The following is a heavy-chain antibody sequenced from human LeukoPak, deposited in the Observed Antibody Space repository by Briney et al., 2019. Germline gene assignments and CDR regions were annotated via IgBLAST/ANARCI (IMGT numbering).Heavy chain of an antibody. D-gene: IGHD2-2*01. Sequence: ASVKVSCKASGYTFTSYDINWVRQATGQGLEWMGWMNPNSGNTGYAQKFQGRVTITRNTSISTAYMELSSLRSEDTAVYYCARVSEYQFGGAFDIWGQETMVTVSS. CDR3: ARVSEYQFGGAFDI. CDR2: MNPNSGNT. CDR1: GYTFTSYD. J-gene: IGHJ3*02. V-gene: IGHV1-8*03.